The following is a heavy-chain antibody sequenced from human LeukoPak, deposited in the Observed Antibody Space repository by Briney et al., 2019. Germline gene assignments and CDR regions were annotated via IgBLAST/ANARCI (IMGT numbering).Heavy chain of an antibody. D-gene: IGHD3-22*01. CDR3: ARNVGSGYYYYFDY. CDR2: INSDGGTT. Sequence: QTGGSLRLSCGASGFTFGTYWMHWVRQAPGKVLVWVSGINSDGGTTTYADSVKGRFTISRDNAKNSLYLQMNSLRAEDTALYYCARNVGSGYYYYFDYWGQGTLVTVSS. J-gene: IGHJ4*02. V-gene: IGHV3-74*01. CDR1: GFTFGTYW.